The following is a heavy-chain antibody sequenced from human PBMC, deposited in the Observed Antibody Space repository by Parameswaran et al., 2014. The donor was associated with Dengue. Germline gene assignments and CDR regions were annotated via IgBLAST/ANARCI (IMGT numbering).Heavy chain of an antibody. V-gene: IGHV1-18*01. CDR3: ARENSFGEYFFDY. Sequence: PGASVKVSCKASGYTFTDYAINWVRQAPGQGLEWMGRINTDSGNRDYVQNFQGRVTVTTDRYTNTAYMEVRSLTSDDTAVYYCARENSFGEYFFDYWGQGTLVTVSS. CDR2: INTDSGNR. J-gene: IGHJ4*02. CDR1: GYTFTDYA. D-gene: IGHD3-16*01.